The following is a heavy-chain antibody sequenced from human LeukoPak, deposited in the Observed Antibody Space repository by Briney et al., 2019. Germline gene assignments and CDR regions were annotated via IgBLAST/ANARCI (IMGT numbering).Heavy chain of an antibody. J-gene: IGHJ4*02. V-gene: IGHV1-24*01. CDR3: ATSFYSSSSPLDY. D-gene: IGHD6-6*01. CDR1: GYTLTELS. CDR2: FDPVDGET. Sequence: ASVKVSCKVSGYTLTELSMHWVRQAPGKGLEWMGGFDPVDGETIYAQKFQGRVTMTEDTSTDTAYMELGSLRSEDTAVYYCATSFYSSSSPLDYWGQGTLVTVSS.